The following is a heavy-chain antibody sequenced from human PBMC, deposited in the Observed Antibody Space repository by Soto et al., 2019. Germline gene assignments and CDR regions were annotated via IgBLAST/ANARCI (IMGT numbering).Heavy chain of an antibody. D-gene: IGHD4-17*01. J-gene: IGHJ6*02. Sequence: QVQLQESGPGLVRPSQTLSLTCTVSGGSISSDHYHWTWIRQTPGKGLEWIGYIYYSGSVYYNPSIRSRVNMSVDTSKNLFSLNLSSVTAADTAVYFCVREDDGGDRDYYGLAVWGQGTTVTVSS. V-gene: IGHV4-30-4*01. CDR1: GGSISSDHYH. CDR2: IYYSGSV. CDR3: VREDDGGDRDYYGLAV.